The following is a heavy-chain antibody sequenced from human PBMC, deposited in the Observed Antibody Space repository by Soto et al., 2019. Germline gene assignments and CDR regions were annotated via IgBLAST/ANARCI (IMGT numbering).Heavy chain of an antibody. CDR2: IYYSGST. D-gene: IGHD3-22*01. V-gene: IGHV4-31*03. CDR3: VSDYDSGGYIGY. Sequence: SETLSLTCTVSGGSISSGGYYWSWIRQHPGKGLEWIGYIYYSGSTYYNPSLESRVTISVDTSKNQFSLNLTSVTAADTAVYFCVSDYDSGGYIGYWGQGTLVTVSS. CDR1: GGSISSGGYY. J-gene: IGHJ4*02.